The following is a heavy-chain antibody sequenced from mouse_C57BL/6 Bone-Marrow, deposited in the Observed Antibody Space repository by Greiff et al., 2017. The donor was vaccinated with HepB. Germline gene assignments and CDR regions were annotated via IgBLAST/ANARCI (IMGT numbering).Heavy chain of an antibody. V-gene: IGHV5-9*01. J-gene: IGHJ2*01. Sequence: EVKLVESGGGLVKPGGSLKLSCAASGFTFSSYTMSWVRQTPEKRLEWVATISGGGGNTYYPDSVKGRFTISRDNAKNTLYLQMSSLRSEDTALYYCARAGTWDFDYWGQGTTLTVSS. CDR1: GFTFSSYT. CDR2: ISGGGGNT. CDR3: ARAGTWDFDY. D-gene: IGHD2-14*01.